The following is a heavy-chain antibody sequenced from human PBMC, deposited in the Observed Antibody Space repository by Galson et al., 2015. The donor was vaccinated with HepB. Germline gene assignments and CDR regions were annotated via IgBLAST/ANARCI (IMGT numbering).Heavy chain of an antibody. Sequence: SLRLSCAASGFTFDDYAMHWVRQAPGEGLEWVSGISWNSGSIGYADSVKGRFTISRDNAKNSLYLQMNSLRAEDTALYYCAKGTLAAAGYFDYWGQGTLVTVSS. D-gene: IGHD6-13*01. CDR3: AKGTLAAAGYFDY. CDR1: GFTFDDYA. CDR2: ISWNSGSI. J-gene: IGHJ4*02. V-gene: IGHV3-9*01.